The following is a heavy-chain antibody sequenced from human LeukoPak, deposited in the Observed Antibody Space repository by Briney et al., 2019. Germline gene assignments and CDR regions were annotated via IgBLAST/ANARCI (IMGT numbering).Heavy chain of an antibody. CDR3: ARANTYYYDSSGYQFDY. D-gene: IGHD3-22*01. V-gene: IGHV1-2*02. CDR2: INPNSGGT. CDR1: GYTFTGYY. Sequence: ASVKVSCKASGYTFTGYYIHWMRQAPGQGLEWMGWINPNSGGTNDAQKFQGRVTMTRDTSISTAYMELSRLRSEDTAVYYCARANTYYYDSSGYQFDYWGQGTLVTVSS. J-gene: IGHJ4*02.